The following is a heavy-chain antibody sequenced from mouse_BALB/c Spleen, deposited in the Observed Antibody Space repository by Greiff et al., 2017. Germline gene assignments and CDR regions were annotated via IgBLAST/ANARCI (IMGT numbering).Heavy chain of an antibody. CDR3: ARRALYDGYWYYFDY. V-gene: IGHV8-12*01. CDR2: IYWDDDK. CDR1: GFSLSTSGMG. D-gene: IGHD2-3*01. Sequence: QVTLKESGPGILQPSQTLSLTCSFSGFSLSTSGMGVSWIRQPSGKGLEWLAHIYWDDDKRYNPSLKSRLTISKDTSSNQVFLKITSVDTADTATYYCARRALYDGYWYYFDYWGQGTTLTVSS. J-gene: IGHJ2*01.